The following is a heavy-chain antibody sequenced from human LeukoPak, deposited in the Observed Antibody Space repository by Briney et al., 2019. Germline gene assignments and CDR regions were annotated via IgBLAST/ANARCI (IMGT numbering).Heavy chain of an antibody. Sequence: GGSLRLSCAASGFTFSSYAMSWARQAPGKGRNGVPAISGSGGRTYYADSVKGRFTISRDNSKNTLYLQMNSLRAEDTAVYYCAKDRERITMIVVVTVDYFDYWGQGTLVTVSS. D-gene: IGHD3-22*01. J-gene: IGHJ4*02. CDR2: ISGSGGRT. V-gene: IGHV3-23*01. CDR3: AKDRERITMIVVVTVDYFDY. CDR1: GFTFSSYA.